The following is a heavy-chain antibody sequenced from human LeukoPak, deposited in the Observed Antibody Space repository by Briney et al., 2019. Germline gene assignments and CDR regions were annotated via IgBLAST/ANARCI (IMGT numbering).Heavy chain of an antibody. J-gene: IGHJ6*02. V-gene: IGHV1-18*01. CDR3: ASSGPTFRLRPHSKPGGMDI. Sequence: ASVKVSCKDSGYTLTSYCSIWVRQAPGQGREWMGWIIAYNGNTNYAQKLQGRVTMTTDTSTSTAYIELRSLRSDDTAVYYCASSGPTFRLRPHSKPGGMDIWGQGTTVTVSS. CDR1: GYTLTSYC. D-gene: IGHD1-14*01. CDR2: IIAYNGNT.